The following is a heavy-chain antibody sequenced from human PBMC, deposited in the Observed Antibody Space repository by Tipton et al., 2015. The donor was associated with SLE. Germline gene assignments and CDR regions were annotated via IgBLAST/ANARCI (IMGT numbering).Heavy chain of an antibody. J-gene: IGHJ3*02. CDR1: GGSFSGYS. Sequence: TLSLTCAVYGGSFSGYSWTWIRQPPGKGLEWIGEIYHSGSTNYNPSLKSRVTISVDKSKNQFSLKLSSVTAADTAVYYCARDRDGDYPDAFDIWGQGTMVTVSS. CDR3: ARDRDGDYPDAFDI. D-gene: IGHD4-17*01. V-gene: IGHV4-34*01. CDR2: IYHSGST.